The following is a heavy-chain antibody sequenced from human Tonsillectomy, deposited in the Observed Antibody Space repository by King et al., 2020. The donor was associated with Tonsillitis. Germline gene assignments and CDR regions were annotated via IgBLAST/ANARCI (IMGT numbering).Heavy chain of an antibody. CDR1: GFSFNTYS. Sequence: VQLVESGGGLVQPGGSLRLACAASGFSFNTYSMAWVRQAPGKGLEWVSGIGSSGDDTYYAASVGGRFTISRDNSKDTLYLQMNSLRVEDPAIYYCAKDPNWGDSYWGQGTLVTVSS. CDR2: IGSSGDDT. J-gene: IGHJ4*02. D-gene: IGHD7-27*01. CDR3: AKDPNWGDSY. V-gene: IGHV3-23*04.